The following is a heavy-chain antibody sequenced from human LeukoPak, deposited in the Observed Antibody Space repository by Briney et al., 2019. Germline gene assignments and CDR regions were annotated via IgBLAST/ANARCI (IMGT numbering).Heavy chain of an antibody. CDR3: AKDREDYYDSSGYSHFDY. V-gene: IGHV3-23*01. CDR2: ISGSGGST. Sequence: SGGSLRLSCAASGFTFSSYVMSWVRQAPGKGLEWVSAISGSGGSTYYADSVKGRFTISRDNSKNTLYLQMNSLRAGDTAVYYCAKDREDYYDSSGYSHFDYWGQGTLVTVSS. D-gene: IGHD3-22*01. CDR1: GFTFSSYV. J-gene: IGHJ4*02.